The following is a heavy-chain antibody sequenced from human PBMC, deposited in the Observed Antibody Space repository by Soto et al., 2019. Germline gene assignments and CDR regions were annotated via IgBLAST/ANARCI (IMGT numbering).Heavy chain of an antibody. CDR3: RGGYCSSTSCYIDAFDI. CDR2: ISGSGGST. Sequence: EVQLLESGGGLVQPGGSLRLSCAASGFTFSSYAMSWVRQAPGKGLEWVSAISGSGGSTYYADSVKGRFTISRDNSKNTLYLQMNSLRAEDTAVYYCRGGYCSSTSCYIDAFDIWGQGTWSPSLQ. J-gene: IGHJ3*02. CDR1: GFTFSSYA. V-gene: IGHV3-23*01. D-gene: IGHD2-2*02.